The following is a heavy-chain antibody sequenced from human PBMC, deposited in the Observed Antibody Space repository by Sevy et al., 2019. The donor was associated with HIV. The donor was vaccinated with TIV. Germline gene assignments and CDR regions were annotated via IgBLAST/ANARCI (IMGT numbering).Heavy chain of an antibody. CDR2: ITYDGGNQ. J-gene: IGHJ5*01. Sequence: GGSLRLSCAASGFTFYTYGMHWVRQAPGKGLEWVAAITYDGGNQNYADSVKGGFTISRDNSKNTRYLQMNSLRAEDTAVYYCARENLHGFDPWGQGTLVTVSS. V-gene: IGHV3-33*05. CDR1: GFTFYTYG. CDR3: ARENLHGFDP.